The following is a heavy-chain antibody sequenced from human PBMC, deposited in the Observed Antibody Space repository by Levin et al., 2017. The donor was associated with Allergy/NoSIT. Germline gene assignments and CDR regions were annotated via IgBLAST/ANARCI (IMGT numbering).Heavy chain of an antibody. V-gene: IGHV1-46*01. J-gene: IGHJ4*02. CDR2: ISPSSGTT. D-gene: IGHD5-12*01. CDR3: AKFCAYAYGSLCH. CDR1: GYTFTDRY. Sequence: GESLKISCKASGYTFTDRYMHWIRQASGQGLEWMGFISPSSGTTTYAQDFKGRVTMTRDTSTSTVYMELSSLRSDDTAVYYCAKFCAYAYGSLCHWGQGTLVTVSS.